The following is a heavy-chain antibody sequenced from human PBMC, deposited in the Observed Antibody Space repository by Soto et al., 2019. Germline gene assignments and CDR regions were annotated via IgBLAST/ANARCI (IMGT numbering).Heavy chain of an antibody. D-gene: IGHD3-9*01. CDR1: GGSFSGYY. CDR2: INHSGST. Sequence: SDTLSLTCAVFGGSFSGYYWSWIRQPPGKGLEWIGEINHSGSTNYNPSLKSRVTISVDTSKNQFSLKLSSVTAADTAVYYCASSRLYDILTGSYMDVWGKGTTVTVSS. J-gene: IGHJ6*03. V-gene: IGHV4-34*01. CDR3: ASSRLYDILTGSYMDV.